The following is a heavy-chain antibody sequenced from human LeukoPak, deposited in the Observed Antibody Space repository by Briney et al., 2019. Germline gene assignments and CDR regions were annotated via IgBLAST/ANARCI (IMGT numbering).Heavy chain of an antibody. CDR1: GGSFSGYY. V-gene: IGHV4-34*01. CDR3: AIFWYSSSTTGHDY. D-gene: IGHD6-6*01. CDR2: INHSGST. Sequence: PSETMSLTCAVYGGSFSGYYWSWIRQPPGKGLEWIGEINHSGSTNYNPSLKSRVTISVDTSKNQFSLKLSSVTAADTAVYYCAIFWYSSSTTGHDYWGQGTLVTVSS. J-gene: IGHJ4*02.